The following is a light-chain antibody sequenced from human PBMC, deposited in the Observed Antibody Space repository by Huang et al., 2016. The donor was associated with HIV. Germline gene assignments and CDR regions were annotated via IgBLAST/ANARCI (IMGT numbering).Light chain of an antibody. CDR3: QQYYNTTLS. CDR2: AAS. V-gene: IGKV1-NL1*01. CDR1: RGISNS. J-gene: IGKJ4*01. Sequence: DIQMTQSPSSLSASVGDRVTITCLASRGISNSLAWYQQQPGKAPKLLLYAASRVQGGVPSRFSGSGSRTDYTLTISSLQPEDSATYYCQQYYNTTLSFGGGTKVEIK.